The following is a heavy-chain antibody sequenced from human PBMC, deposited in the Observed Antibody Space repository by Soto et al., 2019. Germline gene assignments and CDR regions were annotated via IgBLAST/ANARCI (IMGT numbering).Heavy chain of an antibody. V-gene: IGHV1-2*04. D-gene: IGHD3-3*01. CDR3: ARDQASTYYDFWSASVYYGMAV. J-gene: IGHJ6*02. CDR2: INTNSGGT. Sequence: QVQLVQSGAEVKKPGASVKVSCKASGYTFTDYYIHWVRQAPGQGLEWMGWINTNSGGTHYAQKFQGWGTVTWDTSINTPYIELSMPEPDDTAVYYTARDQASTYYDFWSASVYYGMAVWGQGNTVTFSS. CDR1: GYTFTDYY.